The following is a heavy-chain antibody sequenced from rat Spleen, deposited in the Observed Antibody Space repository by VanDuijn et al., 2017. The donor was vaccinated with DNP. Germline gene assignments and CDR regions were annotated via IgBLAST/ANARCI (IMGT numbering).Heavy chain of an antibody. J-gene: IGHJ2*01. CDR3: ARRDPNIYSFDY. D-gene: IGHD1-10*01. CDR2: INTGGGKT. Sequence: EVQLVESGGGLVQPGRSLKLSCATSGFTFSDYYMAWVRQAPKKGLEWVASINTGGGKTYYRDSVKGRVTISRDNAKNTQYLQMDSLTSEDTATYYCARRDPNIYSFDYWGQGVMVTVSS. V-gene: IGHV5S13*01. CDR1: GFTFSDYY.